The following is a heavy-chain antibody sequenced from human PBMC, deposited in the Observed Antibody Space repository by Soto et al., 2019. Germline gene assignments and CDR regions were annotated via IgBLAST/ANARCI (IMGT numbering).Heavy chain of an antibody. V-gene: IGHV4-34*01. CDR2: INHSGST. D-gene: IGHD6-13*01. J-gene: IGHJ5*02. CDR3: ARNWGSSWYRTQINWFDP. Sequence: PSETLSLTCAVYGGSFSGYYWSWIRQPPGKGLEWIGEINHSGSTNYNPSLKSRVTISVDTSKNQFSLKLSSVTAADTAVYYCARNWGSSWYRTQINWFDPWGQGTLVTVSS. CDR1: GGSFSGYY.